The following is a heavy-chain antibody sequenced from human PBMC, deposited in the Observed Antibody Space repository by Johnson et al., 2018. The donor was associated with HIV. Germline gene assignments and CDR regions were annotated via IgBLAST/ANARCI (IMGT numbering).Heavy chain of an antibody. CDR1: GFTFSSYA. CDR2: ISWNGGSI. Sequence: VQLVESGGGLVQPGGSLRLSCAASGFTFSSYAMSWVRQAPGKGLEWVSGISWNGGSIGYADSVKGRFTISRDNDKNSLYLQMNSLRAEDTAVYYWASEEYISSAGAFDIWGQGTMVTVSS. D-gene: IGHD6-6*01. CDR3: ASEEYISSAGAFDI. J-gene: IGHJ3*02. V-gene: IGHV3-20*04.